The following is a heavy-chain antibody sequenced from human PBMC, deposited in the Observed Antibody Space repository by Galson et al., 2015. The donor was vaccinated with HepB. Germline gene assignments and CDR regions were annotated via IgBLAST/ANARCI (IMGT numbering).Heavy chain of an antibody. CDR2: VIPIFAKA. J-gene: IGHJ5*01. CDR3: ASANDFWSGYRDAGTSRWFDS. Sequence: SVKVSCKASGDTFSSYAISWVRQAPGQGLEWMGGVIPIFAKAKYALKFQGRVTITADKSTNTAFMELSSLRSEDTAVYNCASANDFWSGYRDAGTSRWFDSWGQGTLVTVSS. CDR1: GDTFSSYA. V-gene: IGHV1-69*06. D-gene: IGHD3-3*01.